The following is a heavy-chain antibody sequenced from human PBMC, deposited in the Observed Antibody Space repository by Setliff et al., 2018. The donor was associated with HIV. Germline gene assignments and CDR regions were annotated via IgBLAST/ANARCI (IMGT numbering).Heavy chain of an antibody. CDR1: GFTFSSYA. J-gene: IGHJ4*02. D-gene: IGHD3-3*01. CDR2: ISGSGTST. CDR3: AKIFGVVIRSFDY. Sequence: GGSLRLSCAASGFTFSSYAMSWVRQAPGKGLEWVSVISGSGTSTYYADSVKGRFTISRDNSKNTLYLQMNSLRAEDTAVYYCAKIFGVVIRSFDYWGQGTLVTVSS. V-gene: IGHV3-23*01.